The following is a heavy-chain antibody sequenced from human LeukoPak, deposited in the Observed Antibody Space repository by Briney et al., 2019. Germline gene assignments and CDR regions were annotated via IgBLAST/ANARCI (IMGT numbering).Heavy chain of an antibody. CDR2: INPSGGST. CDR1: GYIIATYY. D-gene: IGHD5-24*01. J-gene: IGHJ4*02. CDR3: ARVSRDGYYLFDY. V-gene: IGHV1-46*01. Sequence: GASVKVSCKASGYIIATYYIDWVRQAPGQGLEWMGRINPSGGSTNYARQFQDRVTMTSDTSTTTVYMELSSLRSEDTAVYFCARVSRDGYYLFDYWGQGTLATVSS.